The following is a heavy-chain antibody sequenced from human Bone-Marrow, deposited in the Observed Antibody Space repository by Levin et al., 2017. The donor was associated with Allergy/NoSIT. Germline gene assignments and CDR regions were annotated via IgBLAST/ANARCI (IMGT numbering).Heavy chain of an antibody. CDR3: ARPQGLRQHLVASSNGFDV. V-gene: IGHV3-30*03. D-gene: IGHD2-15*01. CDR1: GFTFRSQT. J-gene: IGHJ6*02. CDR2: ISADATNE. Sequence: PGESLKISCAASGFTFRSQTMHWVRQAPGKGLEWVAVISADATNEYYAGSVKGRFSISRDNRNNMVYLQLNNLKHDDTAVYYCARPQGLRQHLVASSNGFDVWGQGTTVIVSS.